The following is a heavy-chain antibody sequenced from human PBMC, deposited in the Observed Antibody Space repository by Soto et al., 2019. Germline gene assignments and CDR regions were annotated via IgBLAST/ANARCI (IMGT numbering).Heavy chain of an antibody. V-gene: IGHV3-23*01. Sequence: GGSLRLSCAASGFTFSSYAMTWVRQAPGKGLEWVSGISVSGGTTYYPDSVKGRFTISRDNSKNTLYLQMNSLRAEDTAVFYCVKTDGYNHGGAFDIWGQGTMVTVSS. CDR1: GFTFSSYA. CDR3: VKTDGYNHGGAFDI. D-gene: IGHD5-12*01. CDR2: ISVSGGTT. J-gene: IGHJ3*02.